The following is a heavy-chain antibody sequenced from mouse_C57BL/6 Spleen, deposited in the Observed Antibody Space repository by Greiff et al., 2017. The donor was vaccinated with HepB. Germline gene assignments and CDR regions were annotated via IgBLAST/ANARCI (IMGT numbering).Heavy chain of an antibody. CDR3: ARTITTLAYAMDY. V-gene: IGHV1-7*01. CDR1: GYTFTSYW. Sequence: QVQLQQSGAELAKPGASVKLSCKASGYTFTSYWMHWVKQRPGQGLEWIGYINPSSGYTKYNQKFKDKATLTADKSSSTAYMQLSNLTYEDSAVYYCARTITTLAYAMDYWGQGTSVTVSS. CDR2: INPSSGYT. J-gene: IGHJ4*01. D-gene: IGHD1-1*01.